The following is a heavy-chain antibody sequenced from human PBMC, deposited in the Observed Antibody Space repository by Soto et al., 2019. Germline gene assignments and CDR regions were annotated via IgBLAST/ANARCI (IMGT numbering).Heavy chain of an antibody. D-gene: IGHD6-13*01. CDR1: GFTFSSYG. Sequence: QVQLVESGGGVVQPGRSLRLSCAASGFTFSSYGMHWVRQAPGKGLEWVAVIWYDGSNKYYADSVKGRFTISRDNPKNTLYLQMNSLRAEDTAVYYCARDRRSSSCYVYYYYGMDVWGQGTTVTVSS. CDR3: ARDRRSSSCYVYYYYGMDV. CDR2: IWYDGSNK. J-gene: IGHJ6*02. V-gene: IGHV3-33*01.